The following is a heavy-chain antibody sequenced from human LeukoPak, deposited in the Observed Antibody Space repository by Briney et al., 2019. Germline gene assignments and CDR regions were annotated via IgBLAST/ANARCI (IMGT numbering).Heavy chain of an antibody. V-gene: IGHV4-4*07. CDR2: FYASGTT. Sequence: TSETLSLTCIMSGGSINNYYWSWIRQPAGKGPEWIGRFYASGTTYYNPALNSRAAVSMDMSKNHFSLKLTSVTAADTAVYYCARSALSGFDIWGQGTMVTVSS. D-gene: IGHD3-9*01. CDR3: ARSALSGFDI. CDR1: GGSINNYY. J-gene: IGHJ3*02.